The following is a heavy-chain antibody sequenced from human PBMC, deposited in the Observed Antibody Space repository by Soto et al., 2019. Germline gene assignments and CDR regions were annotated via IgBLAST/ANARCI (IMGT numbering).Heavy chain of an antibody. CDR3: ARDSSGQRPYDY. Sequence: PGGSLRLSCAASGFTFSSYGMHWVRQAPGKGLEWVAVIWYDGSNKYYADSVKGRFTISRDNSKNTLYLQMNSLRAEDTAVYYCARDSSGQRPYDYWGQGTLVTVSS. J-gene: IGHJ4*02. CDR1: GFTFSSYG. CDR2: IWYDGSNK. V-gene: IGHV3-33*01. D-gene: IGHD6-19*01.